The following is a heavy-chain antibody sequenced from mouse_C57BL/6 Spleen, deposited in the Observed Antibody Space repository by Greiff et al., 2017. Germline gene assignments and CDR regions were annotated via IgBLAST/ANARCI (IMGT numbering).Heavy chain of an antibody. Sequence: QVQLKQPGAELVKPGASVKLSCKASGYTFTSYWMHWVKQRPGQGLEWLGMIHPNSGSTNYNEKFKSKATLTVDQSSSTAYMQLSSLTSEDSAVDYCARGYDGYLFAYWGQGTLVTVSA. V-gene: IGHV1-64*01. CDR3: ARGYDGYLFAY. CDR1: GYTFTSYW. J-gene: IGHJ3*01. CDR2: IHPNSGST. D-gene: IGHD2-3*01.